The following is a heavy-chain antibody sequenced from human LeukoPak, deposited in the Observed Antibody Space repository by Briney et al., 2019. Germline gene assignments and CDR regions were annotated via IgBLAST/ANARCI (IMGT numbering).Heavy chain of an antibody. J-gene: IGHJ4*02. CDR1: GGSISSNSYY. D-gene: IGHD2-15*01. V-gene: IGHV4-39*07. CDR2: LYYSGIT. CDR3: ARADRCGGGTCYGYYFDY. Sequence: SETLSLTCTVSGGSISSNSYYWGWIRQPPGKGLEWIGSLYYSGITYYIPSLKSRVTISVDTSKNQFSLKLSSVTAADTAVYYCARADRCGGGTCYGYYFDYWGRGALVTVSS.